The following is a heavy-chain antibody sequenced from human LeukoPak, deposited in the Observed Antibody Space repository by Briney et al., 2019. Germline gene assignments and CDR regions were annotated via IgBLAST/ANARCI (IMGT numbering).Heavy chain of an antibody. CDR3: ARVRDYFDSSDYSDY. CDR2: ISAYNGNT. D-gene: IGHD3-22*01. J-gene: IGHJ4*02. V-gene: IGHV1-18*04. CDR1: GYTFTSYY. Sequence: ASVKVSCKASGYTFTSYYISWVRQAPGQGLEWMGWISAYNGNTKYTQKFQDRVTMTIDTSTTTAYMELRSPTSDDTAVYYCARVRDYFDSSDYSDYWGRGTLVTVSS.